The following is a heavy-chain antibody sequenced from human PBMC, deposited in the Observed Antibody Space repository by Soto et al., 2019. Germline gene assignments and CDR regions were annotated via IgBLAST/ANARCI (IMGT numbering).Heavy chain of an antibody. CDR2: ISAYSGNT. Sequence: QVHLMQSGAEVKKPGASVKVSCKASGHTFTYYEITWVRQAPGQGLEWMGWISAYSGNTNYAQKLQGRLTMTTDTATNTAYMELRSLRSDDTAVYYCARVVKAGDYGDYGRYYFDYWGHGTLVTVSS. J-gene: IGHJ4*01. V-gene: IGHV1-18*04. D-gene: IGHD4-17*01. CDR3: ARVVKAGDYGDYGRYYFDY. CDR1: GHTFTYYE.